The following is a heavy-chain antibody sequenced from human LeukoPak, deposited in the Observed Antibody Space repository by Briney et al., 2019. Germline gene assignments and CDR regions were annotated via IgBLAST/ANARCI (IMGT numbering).Heavy chain of an antibody. CDR1: GFTFSSYW. D-gene: IGHD6-13*01. J-gene: IGHJ3*02. Sequence: GGSLRLSCAASGFTFSSYWMHWVRQAPGKGLVWVSRTKSDGSSTSYADSVKGRFTTSSDNTNTTLYLQMNSLSAEDTALYYXXRVAAASGVFDMGGQGTMLTVSS. CDR3: XRVAAASGVFDM. V-gene: IGHV3-74*01. CDR2: TKSDGSST.